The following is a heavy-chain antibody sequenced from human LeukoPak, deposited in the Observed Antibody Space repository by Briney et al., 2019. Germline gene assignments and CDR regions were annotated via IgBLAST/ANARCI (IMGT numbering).Heavy chain of an antibody. Sequence: GSLRLSRAASGFTFSSYAMHWVRQAPGKGLECVAFISDDGTNTYYADSVKGRFTISRDNSKNTLYLQMDSLRAEDTALYYCARSSSSGYAYYFDYWGQGTLVTVSS. V-gene: IGHV3-30*04. CDR2: ISDDGTNT. CDR1: GFTFSSYA. CDR3: ARSSSSGYAYYFDY. D-gene: IGHD6-19*01. J-gene: IGHJ4*02.